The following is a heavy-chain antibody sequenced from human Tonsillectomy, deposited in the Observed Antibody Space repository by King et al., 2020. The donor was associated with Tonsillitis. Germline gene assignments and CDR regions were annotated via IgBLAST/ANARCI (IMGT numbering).Heavy chain of an antibody. Sequence: QLVQSGGGVVQPGRSLRLSCAASGFTFSSYAMHWVRQAPGKGREWVAVISYDGSNKYYADSVKGRFTISRDNSKNTLYLQMNSLRAEDTAVYYCARAGITGTPISYSGMDVWGQGTTVTVSS. CDR2: ISYDGSNK. CDR3: ARAGITGTPISYSGMDV. CDR1: GFTFSSYA. V-gene: IGHV3-30-3*01. J-gene: IGHJ6*02. D-gene: IGHD1-20*01.